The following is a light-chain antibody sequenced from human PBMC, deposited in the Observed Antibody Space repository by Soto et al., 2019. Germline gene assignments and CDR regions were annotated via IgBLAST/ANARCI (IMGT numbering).Light chain of an antibody. J-gene: IGKJ3*01. CDR3: QQGNRFPFT. CDR2: GAS. CDR1: QNVSSW. V-gene: IGKV1-12*01. Sequence: DIQITQSPSSVSASVGDRVTVTCRASQNVSSWLAWYQLTPGKAPKLLIYGASTLQRGVPARFSGSGSGTEFTLVISSLQPEDFATYFCQQGNRFPFTFGPGT.